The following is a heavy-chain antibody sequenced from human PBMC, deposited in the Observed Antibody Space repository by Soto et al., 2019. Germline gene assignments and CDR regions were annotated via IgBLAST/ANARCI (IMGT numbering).Heavy chain of an antibody. J-gene: IGHJ5*02. Sequence: SETLSFTRTVPDGFVNYGTDYWRWTRQQPGKGMEWIGFIHYSGSTYYNPSLKSRVTISVDTSKNQFSLTLTSVTAADTALFYCARQCRGVTCQWLVPWAKGTLVPVS. CDR1: DGFVNYGTDY. D-gene: IGHD2-15*01. V-gene: IGHV4-39*01. CDR3: ARQCRGVTCQWLVP. CDR2: IHYSGST.